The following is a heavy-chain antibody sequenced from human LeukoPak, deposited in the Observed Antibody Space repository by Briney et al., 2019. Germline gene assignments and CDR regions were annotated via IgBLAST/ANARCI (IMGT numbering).Heavy chain of an antibody. Sequence: VASVKVSCKASGYTFTGYYMHWVRQAPGQGLEWMGWMNPNSGNTGYAQKFQGRVTMTRDTSISTAYMELSSLRSEDTAVYYCARMSYYDRRGDNWFDPWGQGTLVIVSS. CDR2: MNPNSGNT. CDR3: ARMSYYDRRGDNWFDP. CDR1: GYTFTGYY. D-gene: IGHD3-22*01. V-gene: IGHV1-8*02. J-gene: IGHJ5*02.